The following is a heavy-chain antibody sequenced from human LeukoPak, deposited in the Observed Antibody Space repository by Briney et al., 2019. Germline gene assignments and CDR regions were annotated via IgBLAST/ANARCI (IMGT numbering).Heavy chain of an antibody. CDR2: IHPADSDC. CDR1: GVTSSDIT. CDR3: ARGGNLYDSGDH. D-gene: IGHD2/OR15-2a*01. Sequence: GDSLTLSCAVSGVTSSDITIGAGCQTSGKGLEWLAVIHPADSDCTYSPSFQGQVFVSVTRSMSTAYLPWSRLKASDGDMAIYYSARGGNLYDSGDHWGQGTLVTVSP. V-gene: IGHV5-51*06. J-gene: IGHJ5*02.